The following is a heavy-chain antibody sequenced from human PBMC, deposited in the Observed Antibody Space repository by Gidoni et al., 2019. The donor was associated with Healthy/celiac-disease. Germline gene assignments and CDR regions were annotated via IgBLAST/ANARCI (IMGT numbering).Heavy chain of an antibody. D-gene: IGHD3-10*01. CDR3: ARDSPPWGGVRMDV. J-gene: IGHJ6*02. V-gene: IGHV4-61*02. CDR2: IYTSGST. Sequence: QVQLQESGPGLVKPSQTLSLTCTVSGGSISSGSYYWSWIRQPAGKGLEWIGRIYTSGSTNYNPSLKSRVTISVDTSKNQFSLKLSSVTAADTAVYYCARDSPPWGGVRMDVWGQGTTVTVSS. CDR1: GGSISSGSYY.